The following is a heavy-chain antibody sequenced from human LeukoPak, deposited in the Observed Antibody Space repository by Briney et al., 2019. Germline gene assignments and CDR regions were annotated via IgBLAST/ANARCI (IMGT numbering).Heavy chain of an antibody. J-gene: IGHJ4*02. CDR2: IYYSGST. Sequence: PSETLSLTCTVSGGSISSSSYYWGWIRQPPGKGLEWIGSIYYSGSTYYNPSLKSRVTISVDTSKNQFSLKVSSVTAADTAVYYCARLILEAPGHYFDYWGQGTLVTVSS. CDR3: ARLILEAPGHYFDY. V-gene: IGHV4-39*01. D-gene: IGHD3-3*01. CDR1: GGSISSSSYY.